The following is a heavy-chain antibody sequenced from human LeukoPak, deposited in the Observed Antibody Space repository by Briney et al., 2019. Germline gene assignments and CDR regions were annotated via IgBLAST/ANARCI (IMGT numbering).Heavy chain of an antibody. Sequence: GGSLRLSCAASGFTFSSYAMSWVRQAPGKGLEWVSAISGSGGSTYYADSVKGRFTISRDNSKNTLYLQMNSLRAEDTAVYYCAKGGYCSSTSCEIHYFYYGMDVWRQGTTVTVSS. J-gene: IGHJ6*02. CDR1: GFTFSSYA. CDR2: ISGSGGST. D-gene: IGHD2-2*01. V-gene: IGHV3-23*01. CDR3: AKGGYCSSTSCEIHYFYYGMDV.